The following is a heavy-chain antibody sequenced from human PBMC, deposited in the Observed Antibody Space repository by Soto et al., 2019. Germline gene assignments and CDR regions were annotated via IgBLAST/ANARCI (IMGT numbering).Heavy chain of an antibody. V-gene: IGHV3-23*05. CDR1: GFTFHDYA. J-gene: IGHJ4*02. CDR3: ARPEGSAGTRHYFHY. CDR2: IAFTGSAT. D-gene: IGHD6-13*01. Sequence: PGGSLRLSCATSGFTFHDYAMSWVRQAPGKGLEWVSAIAFTGSATYYADSVKGRFTISRDNSKNTPYLQMNSLRAEDTAVYYCARPEGSAGTRHYFHYCRQGTLVTDSS.